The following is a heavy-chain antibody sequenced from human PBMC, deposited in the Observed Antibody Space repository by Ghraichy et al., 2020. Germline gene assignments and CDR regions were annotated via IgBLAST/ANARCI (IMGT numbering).Heavy chain of an antibody. Sequence: GGSLRLSCVASGFTFSSTAVSWVRQAPGRGLQWVSAIGGSGGTTYYADSVKGRFTISRDNSKNTRYLQMNSLRAEDTAVYYCAKNKGSGWMDYFDYWGQGTLVTVSS. V-gene: IGHV3-23*01. J-gene: IGHJ4*02. CDR2: IGGSGGTT. CDR1: GFTFSSTA. CDR3: AKNKGSGWMDYFDY. D-gene: IGHD6-19*01.